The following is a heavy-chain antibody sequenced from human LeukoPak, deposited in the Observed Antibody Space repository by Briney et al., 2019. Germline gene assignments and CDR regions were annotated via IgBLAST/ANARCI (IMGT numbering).Heavy chain of an antibody. CDR3: ARDPRDDHNSLDY. V-gene: IGHV3-7*03. CDR1: GGSISSGGYY. D-gene: IGHD5-24*01. Sequence: PSETLSLTCTVSGGSISSGGYYWSWVRQSPEKGLEWVANIKEDGSARYYVDSVKGRFTISRDNPKNSLYLQMGSLRADDTAMYYCARDPRDDHNSLDYWGQGTQVTVSS. CDR2: IKEDGSAR. J-gene: IGHJ4*02.